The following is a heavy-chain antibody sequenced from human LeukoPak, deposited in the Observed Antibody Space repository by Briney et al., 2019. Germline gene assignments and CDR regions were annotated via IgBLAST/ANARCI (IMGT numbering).Heavy chain of an antibody. V-gene: IGHV1-69*05. CDR2: IIPIFGTA. Sequence: SVKVSCKAYGGTFSSYAISWVRQAPGQGLEWMGGIIPIFGTANYAQKFQGRVTITTDESTSTAYMELSSLRSEDTAVYYCVWGAAGSSPLYYFDYWGQGTLVTVSS. J-gene: IGHJ4*02. CDR3: VWGAAGSSPLYYFDY. D-gene: IGHD3-16*01. CDR1: GGTFSSYA.